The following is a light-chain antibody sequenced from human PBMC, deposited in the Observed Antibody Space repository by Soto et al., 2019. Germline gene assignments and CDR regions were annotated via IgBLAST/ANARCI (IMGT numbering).Light chain of an antibody. V-gene: IGLV2-14*01. CDR2: EVR. CDR3: TSYTTTSTLYV. Sequence: QSALTQPAYVSGSPGQSITISCTGTSSDVGGHNYVSWYQQHSGKAPKLIIYEVRNRPSGVSNRFSGSKSGNTASLTISGLQAEDEADYYCTSYTTTSTLYVFGTGTKVTVL. J-gene: IGLJ1*01. CDR1: SSDVGGHNY.